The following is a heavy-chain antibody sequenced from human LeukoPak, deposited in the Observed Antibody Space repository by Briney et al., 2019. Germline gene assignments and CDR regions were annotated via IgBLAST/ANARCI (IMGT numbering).Heavy chain of an antibody. Sequence: RSLRLSCAASGFPFSSYGMHWVRQAPGKGLEWVAVIWSDGSSKHYADSVKGRFTISRDNSKNTLYLQMNSLRAEDTSLYYCARGEPPSYYDMDVWGQGTTVTVSS. V-gene: IGHV3-33*01. CDR2: IWSDGSSK. D-gene: IGHD1-26*01. CDR3: ARGEPPSYYDMDV. CDR1: GFPFSSYG. J-gene: IGHJ6*02.